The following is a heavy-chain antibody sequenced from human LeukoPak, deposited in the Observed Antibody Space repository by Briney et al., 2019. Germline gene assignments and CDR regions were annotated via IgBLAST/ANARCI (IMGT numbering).Heavy chain of an antibody. V-gene: IGHV4-59*12. Sequence: SETLSLTCTVSGGSISSYYWSWIRQPPGKGLEWIGYIYYSGSTNYNPSLKSRVTISVDTSKNQFSLKLSSVTAADTAVYYCAKKEYGSGIHPAPFDYWGQGTLVTVSS. D-gene: IGHD3-10*01. CDR2: IYYSGST. J-gene: IGHJ4*02. CDR3: AKKEYGSGIHPAPFDY. CDR1: GGSISSYY.